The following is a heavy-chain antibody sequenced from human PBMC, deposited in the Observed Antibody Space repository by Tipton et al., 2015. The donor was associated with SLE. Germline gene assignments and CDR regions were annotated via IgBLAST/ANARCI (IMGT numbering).Heavy chain of an antibody. CDR2: IYYSGST. Sequence: TLSLTCTVSGGSISSYYWNWIRQPPGKGLEWIGYIYYSGSTNYNPSLKSRVTISVDTSKNQFSLKLSSVTAADTAVYYCARSQQLSYMDVWGKGTTVTVSS. V-gene: IGHV4-59*01. CDR1: GGSISSYY. J-gene: IGHJ6*03. D-gene: IGHD6-13*01. CDR3: ARSQQLSYMDV.